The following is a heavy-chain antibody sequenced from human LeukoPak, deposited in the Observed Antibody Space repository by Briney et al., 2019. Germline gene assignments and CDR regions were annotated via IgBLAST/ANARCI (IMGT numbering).Heavy chain of an antibody. Sequence: GSLRLSCGASGFTFSDYWMSWVRQAPGKGLEWVANIKQDGSEKLFVDSVKGRFSISRDNAKNALYLQMNSPRAEDTAVYYCARVRSGAFYYFDYWGQGTLVTVSS. CDR2: IKQDGSEK. D-gene: IGHD1-26*01. CDR3: ARVRSGAFYYFDY. CDR1: GFTFSDYW. J-gene: IGHJ4*02. V-gene: IGHV3-7*01.